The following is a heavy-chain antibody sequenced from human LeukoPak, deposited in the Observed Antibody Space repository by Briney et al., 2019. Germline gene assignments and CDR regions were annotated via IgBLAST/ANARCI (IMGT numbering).Heavy chain of an antibody. D-gene: IGHD6-13*01. CDR2: IYYSGST. CDR1: GGSISSSSYY. CDR3: ARVVLRRQLVDAFDI. Sequence: PSETLSLTCTVSGGSISSSSYYWGWIRQPPGKGLEWIGSIYYSGSTNYNPSLKSRVSISVDTSKKQLSLKLSSVTAADTAVYYCARVVLRRQLVDAFDIWGQGTMVTVSS. J-gene: IGHJ3*02. V-gene: IGHV4-39*07.